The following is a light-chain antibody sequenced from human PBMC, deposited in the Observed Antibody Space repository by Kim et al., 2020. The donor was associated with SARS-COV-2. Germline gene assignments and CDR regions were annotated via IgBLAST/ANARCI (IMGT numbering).Light chain of an antibody. Sequence: PGDRATLSCRASQSLSGNFIAWYQQKPGQAPRLLIYGASIRATGIPDRFSGSGAGADFTLTINRLEPEDFAVYYCQQYGTSGRTFGQGTKVDIK. V-gene: IGKV3-20*01. J-gene: IGKJ1*01. CDR3: QQYGTSGRT. CDR2: GAS. CDR1: QSLSGNF.